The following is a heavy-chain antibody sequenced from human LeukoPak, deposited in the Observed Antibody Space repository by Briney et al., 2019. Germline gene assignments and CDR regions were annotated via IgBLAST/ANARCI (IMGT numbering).Heavy chain of an antibody. J-gene: IGHJ6*02. D-gene: IGHD3-10*01. CDR1: GGSISRHY. CDR2: VYGSGST. Sequence: SETLSLTCTVSGGSISRHYWSWIRQPPGRGLEWIGYVYGSGSTNYNPSLKSRLTISVDTSKNQFSLKLGSVTAADTAVYYCARSDYYGSGRGSFDVWGQGATVSVSS. CDR3: ARSDYYGSGRGSFDV. V-gene: IGHV4-59*08.